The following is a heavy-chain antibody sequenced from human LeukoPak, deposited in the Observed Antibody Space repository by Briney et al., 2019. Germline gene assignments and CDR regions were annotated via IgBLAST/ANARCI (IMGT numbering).Heavy chain of an antibody. V-gene: IGHV3-66*01. CDR1: GFTVSSNY. J-gene: IGHJ4*02. CDR3: ARWDRMMAEGGFDY. D-gene: IGHD3-16*01. Sequence: GGSLRLSCAASGFTVSSNYMSWVRQAPGKGLEWVSVIYSGGSTYYADSVKGRFTISRDNSENTLYLQMNSLRAEDTAVYYCARWDRMMAEGGFDYWGQGTLVTVSS. CDR2: IYSGGST.